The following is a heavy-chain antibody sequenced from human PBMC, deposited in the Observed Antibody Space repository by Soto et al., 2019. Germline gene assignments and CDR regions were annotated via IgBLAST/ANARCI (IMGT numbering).Heavy chain of an antibody. CDR1: GFTFSTYP. CDR2: ISSNGGST. Sequence: GGSLILSCSASGFTFSTYPIHWVRQAPGKGLEYVSAISSNGGSTYYADSVKGRFTISRDNSENTLYLQMSSLRAEDTAVYYCVKGFILTAYGMDVWGQGT. J-gene: IGHJ6*02. V-gene: IGHV3-64D*06. CDR3: VKGFILTAYGMDV. D-gene: IGHD3-9*01.